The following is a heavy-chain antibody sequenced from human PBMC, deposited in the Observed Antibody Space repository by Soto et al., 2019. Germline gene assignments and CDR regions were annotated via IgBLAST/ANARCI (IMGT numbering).Heavy chain of an antibody. CDR3: ASEQMMVTALTYYYYGMDV. D-gene: IGHD2-21*02. Sequence: QVQLVQSGAEVKKPGSSVKVSCKASGGTFSSYAISWVRQAPGQGLEWMGGIIPIFGTANYAQKFQGRVTITADESTSTAYMELSSLRSEDTAVYYCASEQMMVTALTYYYYGMDVWGQGTTVTVSS. CDR2: IIPIFGTA. CDR1: GGTFSSYA. V-gene: IGHV1-69*01. J-gene: IGHJ6*02.